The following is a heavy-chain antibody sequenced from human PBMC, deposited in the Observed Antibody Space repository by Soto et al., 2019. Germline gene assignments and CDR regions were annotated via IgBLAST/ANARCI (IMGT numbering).Heavy chain of an antibody. CDR1: GFIFENSG. V-gene: IGHV3-9*01. CDR2: ISWNSGNI. D-gene: IGHD2-21*01. J-gene: IGHJ4*02. Sequence: EVQLVESGGGLVQPGRSLRLSCAASGFIFENSGMHWVRQAPGKGLEWVSGISWNSGNIGYADSVKGRFSISRDNAKKSLYLQINSLRPDDKSFYFCVKAGVRDLIVEVPVYFDIWGLGTLVTVSS. CDR3: VKAGVRDLIVEVPVYFDI.